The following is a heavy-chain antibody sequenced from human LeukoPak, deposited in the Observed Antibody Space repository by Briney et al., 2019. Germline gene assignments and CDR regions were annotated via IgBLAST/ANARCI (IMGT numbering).Heavy chain of an antibody. V-gene: IGHV4-38-2*02. CDR3: ARAPTQYSYGSYYFDY. D-gene: IGHD5-18*01. Sequence: SETLSLTCTVSGYSISSGYYWGWIRPPPGKGLEWIGNIYHSGSTYYNPSLKSRVTISVDTSKNQFSLKLSSVTAADTAVYYCARAPTQYSYGSYYFDYWGQGTLVTVSS. CDR2: IYHSGST. J-gene: IGHJ4*02. CDR1: GYSISSGYY.